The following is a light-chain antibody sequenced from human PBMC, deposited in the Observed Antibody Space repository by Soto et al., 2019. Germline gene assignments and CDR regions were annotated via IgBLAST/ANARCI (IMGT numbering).Light chain of an antibody. V-gene: IGLV2-23*02. Sequence: QSALTQPASVSGLPGQSITISCAGSSGDVGTYNLVSWYQQHPGKAPKVIIFEVSKRPSGVSDRFSGSKSGNTASLTISGLLAEDEADYYCCSFAGRSPPNSVFGSGTKVTVL. CDR1: SGDVGTYNL. CDR3: CSFAGRSPPNSV. CDR2: EVS. J-gene: IGLJ1*01.